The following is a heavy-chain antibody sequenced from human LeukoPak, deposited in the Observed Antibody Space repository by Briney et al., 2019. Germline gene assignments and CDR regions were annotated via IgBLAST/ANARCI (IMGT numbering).Heavy chain of an antibody. CDR3: APDAYYYDSSGYYQGWFDP. CDR1: GGSISSGGYY. D-gene: IGHD3-22*01. J-gene: IGHJ5*02. CDR2: IYYSGST. Sequence: SETLSLTCTVSGGSISSGGYYWSWIRQHPGKGLEWIGYIYYSGSTYYNPSLKSRVTISVDTSKNQFSLKLSSVTAADTAVYYCAPDAYYYDSSGYYQGWFDPWGQGTLVTVSS. V-gene: IGHV4-31*03.